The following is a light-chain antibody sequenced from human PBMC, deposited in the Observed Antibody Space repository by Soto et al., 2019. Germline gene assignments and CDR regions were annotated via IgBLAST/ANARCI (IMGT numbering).Light chain of an antibody. V-gene: IGLV2-8*01. CDR3: SSYAGIYKFVV. J-gene: IGLJ2*01. CDR2: EVS. Sequence: QSALTQPPSASGSPGQSVTISCTGTSSDVGGYNYVSWYQQHPDKAPKLMIYEVSKRPSGVPDRFSGSKSGNTASLTVSGLQAEDEADYYCSSYAGIYKFVVFGGGTKVTVL. CDR1: SSDVGGYNY.